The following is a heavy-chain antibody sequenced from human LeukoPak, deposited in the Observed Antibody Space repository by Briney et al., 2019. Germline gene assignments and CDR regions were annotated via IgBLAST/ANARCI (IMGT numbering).Heavy chain of an antibody. J-gene: IGHJ4*02. D-gene: IGHD1-26*01. CDR1: GGSISSSSYY. Sequence: SETLSLTCTVSGGSISSSSYYWGWIRQPPGKGLEWIGSIYYSGSTYYNPSLKSRVTISVDTSKNQFSLKLSSVTAADTAVYYCAREVHSGSYPCYFDYWGQGTLVTVSS. V-gene: IGHV4-39*07. CDR2: IYYSGST. CDR3: AREVHSGSYPCYFDY.